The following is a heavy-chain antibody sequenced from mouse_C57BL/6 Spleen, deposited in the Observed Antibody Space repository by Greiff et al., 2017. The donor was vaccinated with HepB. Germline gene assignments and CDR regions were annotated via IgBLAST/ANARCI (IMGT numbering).Heavy chain of an antibody. CDR1: GYTFTDYY. V-gene: IGHV1-19*01. Sequence: EVQLQQSGPVLVKPGASVKMSCKASGYTFTDYYMNWVKQSHGKSLEWIGVINPYNGGTSYNQKFKGKATLTVDKSSSTAYMELNSLTSEDSAVYYCARVYYDYYLDYWGQGTTLTVSS. CDR3: ARVYYDYYLDY. J-gene: IGHJ2*01. D-gene: IGHD2-4*01. CDR2: INPYNGGT.